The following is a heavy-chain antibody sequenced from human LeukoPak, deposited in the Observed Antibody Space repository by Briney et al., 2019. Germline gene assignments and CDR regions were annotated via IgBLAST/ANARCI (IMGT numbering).Heavy chain of an antibody. CDR1: GGSFSGYY. J-gene: IGHJ5*02. CDR2: INHSGST. D-gene: IGHD1-1*01. CDR3: ARLLKGTWFNWFDP. V-gene: IGHV4-34*01. Sequence: SETLSLTCAVYGGSFSGYYWSWIRQPPGKGLEWIGEINHSGSTNYNPSLKSRVTISVDTSKSQFSLKLSSVTAADTAVYYCARLLKGTWFNWFDPWGQGTLVTVSS.